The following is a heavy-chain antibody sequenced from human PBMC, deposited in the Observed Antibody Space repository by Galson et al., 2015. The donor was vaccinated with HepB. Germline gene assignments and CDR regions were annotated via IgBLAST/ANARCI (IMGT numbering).Heavy chain of an antibody. D-gene: IGHD3-22*01. J-gene: IGHJ4*02. CDR1: GGSFSGYS. V-gene: IGHV4-34*01. Sequence: ETLSLTCAVYGGSFSGYSWSWIRQPPGKGLEWIGDINHSGDTNYNPSLKSRLTISVDTSKNQFSLKLTSVTAADTAIYYCARGAYYFDDSGHFYWGQGTLVAVSS. CDR3: ARGAYYFDDSGHFY. CDR2: INHSGDT.